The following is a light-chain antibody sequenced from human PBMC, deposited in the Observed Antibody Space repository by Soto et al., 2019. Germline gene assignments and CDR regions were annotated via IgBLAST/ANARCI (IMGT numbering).Light chain of an antibody. V-gene: IGKV1-9*01. CDR1: QDITNY. CDR3: QQLNAYPHS. Sequence: IQMAQSPSFLSASVGDRVTISCRASQDITNYLAWYLQKPGKAPKLLIYGASTLQSGVPSKFSGRGSGTEFTLTVSSLQTEDFATYYCQQLNAYPHSLGAGTKVDIK. J-gene: IGKJ4*01. CDR2: GAS.